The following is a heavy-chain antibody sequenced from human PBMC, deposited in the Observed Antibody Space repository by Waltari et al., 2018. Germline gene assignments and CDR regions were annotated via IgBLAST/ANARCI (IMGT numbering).Heavy chain of an antibody. CDR1: GGSFSGYY. D-gene: IGHD6-13*01. CDR2: INHSGST. J-gene: IGHJ6*02. V-gene: IGHV4-34*01. Sequence: QVQLQQWGAGLLKPSETLSLTCAVYGGSFSGYYWSWIRQPPGKGLEWIGEINHSGSTNYTPSLKSRVTISVDTSKNQFSLKLSSVTAADTAVYYCARHKQQLGVYYGMDVWGQGTTVTVSS. CDR3: ARHKQQLGVYYGMDV.